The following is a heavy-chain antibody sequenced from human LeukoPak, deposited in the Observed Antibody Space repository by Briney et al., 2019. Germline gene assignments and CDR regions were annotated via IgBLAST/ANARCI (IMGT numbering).Heavy chain of an antibody. CDR3: ARDVRGGWYFDY. J-gene: IGHJ4*02. CDR2: INQDGSEK. V-gene: IGHV3-7*01. Sequence: GGSLRLSCAASGFTFTNYWMSWVRQAPGKGLEGVANINQDGSEKYYVDSVRGRFPISRDNAKNSLYLQMNSLRAEDTAVFYCARDVRGGWYFDYWGQGTLVTVSS. D-gene: IGHD6-19*01. CDR1: GFTFTNYW.